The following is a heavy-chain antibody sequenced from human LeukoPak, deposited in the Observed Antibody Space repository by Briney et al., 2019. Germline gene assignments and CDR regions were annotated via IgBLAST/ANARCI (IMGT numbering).Heavy chain of an antibody. J-gene: IGHJ4*02. V-gene: IGHV3-23*01. CDR2: ISGSGGST. CDR1: GFTFSSYA. CDR3: AKFLLSLLDTALGY. D-gene: IGHD5-18*01. Sequence: GGSLRLSCAASGFTFSSYAMSWVRQAPGKGLEWVSAISGSGGSTYYADSVKGRFTISRDNSKNTLYLQMNSLRAEDTAVYYCAKFLLSLLDTALGYWGQGTLVTVSS.